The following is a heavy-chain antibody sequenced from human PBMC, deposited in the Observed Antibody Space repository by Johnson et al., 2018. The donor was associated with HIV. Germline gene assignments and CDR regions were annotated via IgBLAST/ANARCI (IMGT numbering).Heavy chain of an antibody. D-gene: IGHD6-19*01. Sequence: VQLVESGGGLVQPGGSLRLSCVASGFTFSRYWMSWVRQAPGKGLEWVANIKQDGSEKYYVDSVKGRFTISRDNAKNSLYLQMNRLRAEDTAVYYCERDRRFPDITVANDAFVIWGQGTMVPFSS. CDR2: IKQDGSEK. V-gene: IGHV3-7*05. CDR1: GFTFSRYW. CDR3: ERDRRFPDITVANDAFVI. J-gene: IGHJ3*02.